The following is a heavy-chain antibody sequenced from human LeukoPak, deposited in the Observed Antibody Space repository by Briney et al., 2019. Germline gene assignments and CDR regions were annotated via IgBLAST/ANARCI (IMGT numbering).Heavy chain of an antibody. CDR3: AKDGVNGGLFEY. D-gene: IGHD4-23*01. J-gene: IGHJ4*02. V-gene: IGHV3-30*18. CDR2: ISYDGNTK. CDR1: GFTFSNYN. Sequence: GRSLRFSCAASGFTFSNYNMHWVRQAPGKGLEWVTVISYDGNTKYYADSVKGRFTVSRDTSKNALYLQMNSLRAEDTAVYYCAKDGVNGGLFEYWGQGTLVTVSS.